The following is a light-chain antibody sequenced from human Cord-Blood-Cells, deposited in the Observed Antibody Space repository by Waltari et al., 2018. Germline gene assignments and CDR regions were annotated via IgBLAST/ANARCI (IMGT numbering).Light chain of an antibody. V-gene: IGLV2-14*01. CDR3: SSYTSSSTYV. J-gene: IGLJ1*01. CDR1: SSDVGGYNY. Sequence: QPALTQPASVHGSPGQSITISCPGTSSDVGGYNYVSWYQQHPGKAPKLMIYEVSNRPSGVSNRFSGSKSGNTASLTISGLQAEDEADYYCSSYTSSSTYVFGTGTKVTVL. CDR2: EVS.